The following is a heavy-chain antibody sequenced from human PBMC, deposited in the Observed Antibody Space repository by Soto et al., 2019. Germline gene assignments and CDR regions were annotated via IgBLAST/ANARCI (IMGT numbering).Heavy chain of an antibody. D-gene: IGHD4-4*01. CDR1: GGTFSSYA. V-gene: IGHV1-69*12. Sequence: QVQLVQSGAEVKKPGSSVKVSCKASGGTFSSYAISWVRQAPGQGLERMGGINPIFGTANYAQQFQGRVTISADEFTSKDYMELSSLRPEDTAVSYCARDHDVSNYHGMHVWGQGTTVTVSS. CDR3: ARDHDVSNYHGMHV. J-gene: IGHJ6*02. CDR2: INPIFGTA.